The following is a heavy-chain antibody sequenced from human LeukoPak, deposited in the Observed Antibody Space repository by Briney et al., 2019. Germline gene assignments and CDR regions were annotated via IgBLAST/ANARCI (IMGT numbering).Heavy chain of an antibody. CDR3: ARARTGYPYYYYMDV. Sequence: SVKVSCKASGGTFGSYAISWVRQASGQGLEWMGRIIPIFGTANYAQKFQGRVTITTDESTSTAYMELSSLRSEDTAVYYCARARTGYPYYYYMDVWGKGTTVTVSS. CDR1: GGTFGSYA. V-gene: IGHV1-69*05. CDR2: IIPIFGTA. J-gene: IGHJ6*03. D-gene: IGHD6-13*01.